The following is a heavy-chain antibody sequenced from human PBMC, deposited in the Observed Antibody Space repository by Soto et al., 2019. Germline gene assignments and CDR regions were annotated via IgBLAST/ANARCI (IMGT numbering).Heavy chain of an antibody. J-gene: IGHJ3*02. CDR1: GGSISSGDYY. Sequence: PSETVSLTCTVSGGSISSGDYYWSWIRQPPGKGLEWIGYIYYSGSTYYNPSLKSRVTISVDTSKNQFSLKLSSVTAADTAVYYCARVQMATILHAFDIWGQGTMVTVS. D-gene: IGHD5-12*01. CDR3: ARVQMATILHAFDI. CDR2: IYYSGST. V-gene: IGHV4-30-4*01.